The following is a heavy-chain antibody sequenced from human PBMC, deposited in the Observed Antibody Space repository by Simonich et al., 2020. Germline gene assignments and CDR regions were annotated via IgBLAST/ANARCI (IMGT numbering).Heavy chain of an antibody. CDR3: ARGLIGGSYYY. J-gene: IGHJ4*02. CDR1: GGSFSGYY. D-gene: IGHD1-26*01. CDR2: INHRGST. V-gene: IGHV4-34*01. Sequence: QVQLQQWGAGLLKPSETLSLTCAVYGGSFSGYYWSWIRHPPGKGLEWIGEINHRGSTNYNPSLKGRVTISVDTSKNQFSLKLSSVTAADTAVYYCARGLIGGSYYYWGQGTLVTVSS.